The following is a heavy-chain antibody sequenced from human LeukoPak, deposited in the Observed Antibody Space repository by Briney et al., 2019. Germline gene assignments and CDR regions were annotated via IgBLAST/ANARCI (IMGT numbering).Heavy chain of an antibody. CDR3: ATNRPVQLERGYYMDG. D-gene: IGHD1-1*01. V-gene: IGHV4-34*01. CDR1: GGSFSGYY. CDR2: INHSGST. Sequence: PSETLSLTCAVYGGSFSGYYWSWIRQPPGKGREWSGEINHSGSTNYNPSLKSRVTISVDTSKNQFSLKLSSVTAADTAVYYCATNRPVQLERGYYMDGWGKGTTVTVSS. J-gene: IGHJ6*03.